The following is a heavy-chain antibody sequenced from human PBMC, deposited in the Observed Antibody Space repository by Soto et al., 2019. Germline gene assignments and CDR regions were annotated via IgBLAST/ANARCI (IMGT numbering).Heavy chain of an antibody. CDR2: INSGNGNT. CDR3: ARGERYYYDSSGYFGFDY. Sequence: ASVKVSCKASGYTFTNYAIHWVRQAPGQRLEWMGWINSGNGNTEYSQKFQGRVTITRDTSATSAYMELSSLRSEDTAVYYCARGERYYYDSSGYFGFDYWGQGTLVTSPQ. CDR1: GYTFTNYA. J-gene: IGHJ4*02. D-gene: IGHD3-22*01. V-gene: IGHV1-3*01.